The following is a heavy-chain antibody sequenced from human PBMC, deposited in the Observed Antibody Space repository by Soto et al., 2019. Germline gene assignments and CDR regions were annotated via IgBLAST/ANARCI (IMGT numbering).Heavy chain of an antibody. CDR2: IYSGGRT. J-gene: IGHJ5*02. Sequence: EVQLVESGGGLVQPGGSLRLSCAASGFSVTYTYMSWVRQAPGKGLEWVSVIYSGGRTFYADSVKGRFTISREESKNTHYLQMHRLRAEDSAVYFCARSDCSSGSCPNWFDPWGQGTLVIVSS. D-gene: IGHD2-15*01. CDR3: ARSDCSSGSCPNWFDP. CDR1: GFSVTYTY. V-gene: IGHV3-66*01.